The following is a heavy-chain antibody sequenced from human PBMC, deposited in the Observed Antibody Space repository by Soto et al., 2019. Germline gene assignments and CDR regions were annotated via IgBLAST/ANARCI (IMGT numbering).Heavy chain of an antibody. Sequence: QVQLVESGGGVVQPGRSLRLSCAASGFTFSRYGMNWVRQAPGKGLEWVAIIWHDGSNKYYEDSVKGRFTISRDNSKNTLYLQMNSLTDEDTAVYYCARVGWQLSSGCYFYYGMDVWGQGTTVSVSS. CDR1: GFTFSRYG. CDR2: IWHDGSNK. CDR3: ARVGWQLSSGCYFYYGMDV. J-gene: IGHJ6*02. D-gene: IGHD1-1*01. V-gene: IGHV3-33*01.